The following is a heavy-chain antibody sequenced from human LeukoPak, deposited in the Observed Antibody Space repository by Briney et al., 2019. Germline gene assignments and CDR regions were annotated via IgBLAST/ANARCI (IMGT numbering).Heavy chain of an antibody. V-gene: IGHV4-59*01. CDR2: IYYSGST. D-gene: IGHD5-18*01. CDR1: GGSISSYY. J-gene: IGHJ4*02. CDR3: ARATKAYSYGWSYYFDY. Sequence: SETLSLTCTVSGGSISSYYWSWIRQPPGKGLEWIGYIYYSGSTNYNPSLKSRVTISVDTSKNQFSLKLSSVTAADTAVYYCARATKAYSYGWSYYFDYWGQGTLVTVSS.